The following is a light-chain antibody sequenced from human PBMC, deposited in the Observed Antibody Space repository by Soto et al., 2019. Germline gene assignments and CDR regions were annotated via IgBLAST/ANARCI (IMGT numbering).Light chain of an antibody. CDR2: DTS. J-gene: IGKJ4*01. Sequence: ETVLTQSPATLSLSPGETATLSCRASQSVDIYLAWYQQKPGQPPRLLIYDTSNRATGIPARFSGSGSGTDFTLTISRLEPEDSAVYYCQQRKNWPPLTFGGGTKVETK. V-gene: IGKV3-11*01. CDR3: QQRKNWPPLT. CDR1: QSVDIY.